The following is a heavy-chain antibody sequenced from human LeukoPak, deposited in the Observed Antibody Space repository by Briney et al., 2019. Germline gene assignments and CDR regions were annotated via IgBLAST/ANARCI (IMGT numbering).Heavy chain of an antibody. CDR1: GYTFTSYG. CDR2: ISSYNSNT. J-gene: IGHJ5*02. CDR3: ARGAEDGKNWFDP. Sequence: GASVRVSCKASGYTFTSYGISWVRQAPGQGLEWMGWISSYNSNTNYAEKVQGRVTMTTDTSTNTAYMELKSLRSDDTAVYYCARGAEDGKNWFDPWGQGTLVTVSS. D-gene: IGHD6-13*01. V-gene: IGHV1-18*01.